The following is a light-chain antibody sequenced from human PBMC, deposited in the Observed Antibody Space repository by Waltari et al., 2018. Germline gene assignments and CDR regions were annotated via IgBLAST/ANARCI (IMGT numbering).Light chain of an antibody. CDR1: QSIGFY. CDR2: DAS. J-gene: IGKJ1*01. Sequence: EIVLTHYPVTLSLSPGGRATLSCRASQSIGFYFAWYQPKPGQPPRLLIYDASNRATGVAARSCRSGSGADFPLHVRNLYPVDSAVYYCQQRSTWWTFGQGTRLE. CDR3: QQRSTWWT. V-gene: IGKV3-11*01.